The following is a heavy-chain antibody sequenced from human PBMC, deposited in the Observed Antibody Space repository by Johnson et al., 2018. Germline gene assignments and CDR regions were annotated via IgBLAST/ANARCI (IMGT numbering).Heavy chain of an antibody. Sequence: QVQLVESGGGVVQXGRSMRLSCAASGFTFSSYGMHWVRQAPGKGLEWVAVIWYDGSNKYYANSVKGRFTISRDNSKNTLYLQMNSLRAEETAVSYWAREKDVAFDIWGQGTMVTVSS. CDR2: IWYDGSNK. V-gene: IGHV3-33*01. CDR1: GFTFSSYG. D-gene: IGHD5-24*01. J-gene: IGHJ3*02. CDR3: AREKDVAFDI.